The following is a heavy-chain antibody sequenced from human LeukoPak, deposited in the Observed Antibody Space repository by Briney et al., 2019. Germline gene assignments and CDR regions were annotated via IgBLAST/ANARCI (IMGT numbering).Heavy chain of an antibody. Sequence: GGSLRLSCAASGFTFSSYAMSWVRQAPGKGLEWVSAISGSGGSIYYADSVKGRFTISRDNSKNTLYLQMNSLRAEDTAVYYCAKDRYYYGSGSYYPFDPWGQGTLVTVSS. D-gene: IGHD3-10*01. CDR1: GFTFSSYA. CDR3: AKDRYYYGSGSYYPFDP. V-gene: IGHV3-23*01. CDR2: ISGSGGSI. J-gene: IGHJ5*02.